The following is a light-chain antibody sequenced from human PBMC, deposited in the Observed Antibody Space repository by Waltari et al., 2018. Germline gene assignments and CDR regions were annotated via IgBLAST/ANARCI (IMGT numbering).Light chain of an antibody. CDR2: GAS. J-gene: IGKJ1*01. Sequence: EIVLTQSPGTLSLSPGEGAIVSCRASQSVGRTLAWYQQKPGQAPRLLIYGASNRATGIPDRFIGSGSGTEFSLTISGLEPEDSAVYYCQHYLRLPVAFGQGTKVEIK. CDR1: QSVGRT. CDR3: QHYLRLPVA. V-gene: IGKV3-20*01.